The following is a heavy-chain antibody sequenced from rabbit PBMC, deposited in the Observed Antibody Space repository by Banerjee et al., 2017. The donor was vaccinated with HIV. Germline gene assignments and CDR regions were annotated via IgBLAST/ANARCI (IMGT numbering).Heavy chain of an antibody. J-gene: IGHJ4*01. V-gene: IGHV1S40*01. D-gene: IGHD6-1*01. Sequence: QSLEESGGDLVKPGASLTLTCTASGFSFSSGYDMCWVRQAPGKGLEWIACCDRVDDATYYASWAKGRFTISKTSSTTVTLQMTSLTAADTATYFCVRSDYDGSAYATYGPNLWGQAPSSPS. CDR1: GFSFSSGYD. CDR3: VRSDYDGSAYATYGPNL. CDR2: CDRVDDAT.